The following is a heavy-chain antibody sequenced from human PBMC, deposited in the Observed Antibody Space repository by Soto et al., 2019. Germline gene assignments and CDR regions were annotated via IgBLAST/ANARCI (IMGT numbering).Heavy chain of an antibody. J-gene: IGHJ3*02. CDR3: ARVYYGSGASGDAFDI. D-gene: IGHD3-10*01. CDR1: VGTFSSYA. Sequence: QVQLVQSGAEVQKPGSSVKVSCKASVGTFSSYAISWVRQAPGQGLEGMGGIIPIFGTANYAQKFQGRVTITADESTSTAYMELSSLRSEDTAVYYCARVYYGSGASGDAFDIWGQGTMVTVSS. V-gene: IGHV1-69*01. CDR2: IIPIFGTA.